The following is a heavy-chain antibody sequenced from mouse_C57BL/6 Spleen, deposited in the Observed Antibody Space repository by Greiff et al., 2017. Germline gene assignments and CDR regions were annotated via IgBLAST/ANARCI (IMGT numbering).Heavy chain of an antibody. J-gene: IGHJ2*01. D-gene: IGHD1-1*01. CDR2: IHPNSGST. V-gene: IGHV1-64*01. Sequence: QVQLQQPGAELVKPGASVKLSCKASGYTFTSYWMHWVKQRPGQGLEWIGMIHPNSGSTNYNEKFKSKATLTGDNSSSTAYLQLSSLTSEDSAVYYCARDSTTVVVPFDYWGQGTTLTVSS. CDR3: ARDSTTVVVPFDY. CDR1: GYTFTSYW.